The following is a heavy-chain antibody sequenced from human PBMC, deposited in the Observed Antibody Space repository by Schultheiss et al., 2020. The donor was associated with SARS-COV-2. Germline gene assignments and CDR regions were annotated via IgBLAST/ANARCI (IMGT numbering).Heavy chain of an antibody. Sequence: GGSLRLSCAASGFTFSSYAMSWVRQAPGKGLEWVSAISGTGGSTYYADSVKGRFTISRDNSKNTLYLQMNSLRAEDTAVYYCAREETPVFIWSAKDYFDYWGQGTLVTVSS. CDR3: AREETPVFIWSAKDYFDY. D-gene: IGHD3-10*01. V-gene: IGHV3-23*01. J-gene: IGHJ4*02. CDR1: GFTFSSYA. CDR2: ISGTGGST.